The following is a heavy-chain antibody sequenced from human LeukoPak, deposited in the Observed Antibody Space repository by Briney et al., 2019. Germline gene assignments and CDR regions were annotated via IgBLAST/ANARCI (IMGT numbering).Heavy chain of an antibody. Sequence: ASVKGSCKVSGYTLTELSMHWVRQAPGKGLEWMGGFDPEDGETIYAQKFQGRVTMTEDTSTDTAYMELSSLRSEDTAVYYCATVQQGKYYDILTGYLSYWGQGTLVTVSS. V-gene: IGHV1-24*01. CDR2: FDPEDGET. D-gene: IGHD3-9*01. J-gene: IGHJ4*02. CDR1: GYTLTELS. CDR3: ATVQQGKYYDILTGYLSY.